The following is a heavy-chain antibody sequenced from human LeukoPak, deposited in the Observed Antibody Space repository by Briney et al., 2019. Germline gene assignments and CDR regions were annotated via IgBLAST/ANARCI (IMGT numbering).Heavy chain of an antibody. D-gene: IGHD3-22*01. CDR2: IKQDGSEK. J-gene: IGHJ4*02. CDR1: GFTFSSYW. Sequence: GGSLRLSCTASGFTFSSYWMSWVRQAPGKGLEWVANIKQDGSEKDYVDSVKGRFTISRDNSKNTLYLQMNSLRAEDTAVYYCARDRGSGYYYESFDYWGQGTLVTVSS. V-gene: IGHV3-7*01. CDR3: ARDRGSGYYYESFDY.